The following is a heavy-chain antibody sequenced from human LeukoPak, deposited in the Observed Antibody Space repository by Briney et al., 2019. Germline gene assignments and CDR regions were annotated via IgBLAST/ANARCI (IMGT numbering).Heavy chain of an antibody. J-gene: IGHJ6*03. V-gene: IGHV3-49*04. Sequence: GGSLRLSCTASGSTFGDYAMSWVRQAPGKGLEWVGFIRSKAYGGTTEYAASVKGRFTISRDDSKSIAYLQMNSLKTEDTAVYYCTRDSSGWYSPFYYYYYMDVWGKGTTVTISS. CDR1: GSTFGDYA. D-gene: IGHD6-19*01. CDR2: IRSKAYGGTT. CDR3: TRDSSGWYSPFYYYYYMDV.